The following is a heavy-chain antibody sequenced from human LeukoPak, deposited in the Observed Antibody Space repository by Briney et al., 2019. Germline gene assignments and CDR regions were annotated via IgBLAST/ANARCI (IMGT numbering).Heavy chain of an antibody. J-gene: IGHJ4*02. D-gene: IGHD3-22*01. CDR3: AKDPRRWYYDSSGYYSGY. CDR1: GLTFNNYA. V-gene: IGHV3-23*01. Sequence: GGSLRLSCAVSGLTFNNYAMSWVRQAPGKGLEWVSGISGRGASKYYADSVKGRFTISRDNSKNTLYLQMNSLRAEDTAVYYCAKDPRRWYYDSSGYYSGYWGQGTLVTVSS. CDR2: ISGRGASK.